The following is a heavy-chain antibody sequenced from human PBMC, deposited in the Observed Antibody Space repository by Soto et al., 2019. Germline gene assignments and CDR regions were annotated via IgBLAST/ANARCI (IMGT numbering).Heavy chain of an antibody. Sequence: PSATLSLTCTVSGGSISSSSYYWGWIRQPPGKWLEWFWSIFYSGYTYYNPSLKSRVTISVDTSKNQFSLKLSSVTAADTAVYYCARHNGPLYVGYYYDMDVWGQGTTVTVS. D-gene: IGHD3-16*01. CDR3: ARHNGPLYVGYYYDMDV. V-gene: IGHV4-39*01. J-gene: IGHJ6*02. CDR2: IFYSGYT. CDR1: GGSISSSSYY.